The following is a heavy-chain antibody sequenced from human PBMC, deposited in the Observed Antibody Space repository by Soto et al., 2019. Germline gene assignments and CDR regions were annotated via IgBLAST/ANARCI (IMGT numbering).Heavy chain of an antibody. D-gene: IGHD1-1*01. CDR1: SGSISSRNW. V-gene: IGHV4-4*03. CDR3: ATQTYSYNWHH. Sequence: QVQLQESGPGLVKPLGTLSLTCGVSSGSISSRNWWSWVRQPPGKGLEWIGEISHSGRTNYNPSLESRVTMSVDKSRNQFYLKLNFVTAADTAVYYCATQTYSYNWHHWGQGTLVTVSS. CDR2: ISHSGRT. J-gene: IGHJ4*02.